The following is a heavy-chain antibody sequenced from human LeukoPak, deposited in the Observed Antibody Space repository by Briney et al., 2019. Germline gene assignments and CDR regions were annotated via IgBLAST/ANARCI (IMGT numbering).Heavy chain of an antibody. Sequence: GGSLRLSCAASGFTFSSYAMSWVRQAPGKGLEWVSAISGSGGSTYCADSVKGRFTISRDNSKNTLYLQMNSLRAEDTAVYYCAKGLLRIQLWSFDYWGQGTLVTVSS. CDR1: GFTFSSYA. V-gene: IGHV3-23*01. CDR3: AKGLLRIQLWSFDY. D-gene: IGHD5-18*01. CDR2: ISGSGGST. J-gene: IGHJ4*02.